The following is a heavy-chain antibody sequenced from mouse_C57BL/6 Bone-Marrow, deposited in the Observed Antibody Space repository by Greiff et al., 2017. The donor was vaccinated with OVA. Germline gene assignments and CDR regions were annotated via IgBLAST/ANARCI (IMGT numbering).Heavy chain of an antibody. CDR2: ISDGGSYP. D-gene: IGHD2-1*01. V-gene: IGHV5-4*01. Sequence: EVQVVESGGGLVKPGGSLKLSCAASGFTFSSYAMSWVRQTPEKRLEWVATISDGGSYPYYPDNVKGRFTISRANAKNNLYLQMSHLKSEDTAMYYCARDQNLLWYPYWYFDVWGTGTTVTVSS. J-gene: IGHJ1*03. CDR3: ARDQNLLWYPYWYFDV. CDR1: GFTFSSYA.